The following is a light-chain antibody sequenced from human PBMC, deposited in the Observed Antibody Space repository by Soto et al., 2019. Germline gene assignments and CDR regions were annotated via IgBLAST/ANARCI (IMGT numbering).Light chain of an antibody. Sequence: EIVLTQSPATLSVSPGERATLSCRTSQTISDNLAWYQQRPGQAPRLLIYGASTRATGVPARFSGGGSGTDFSLPFRSLRSEDFEVYYCQQYNNWGTFGQGTRVDIK. CDR2: GAS. J-gene: IGKJ1*01. V-gene: IGKV3-15*01. CDR1: QTISDN. CDR3: QQYNNWGT.